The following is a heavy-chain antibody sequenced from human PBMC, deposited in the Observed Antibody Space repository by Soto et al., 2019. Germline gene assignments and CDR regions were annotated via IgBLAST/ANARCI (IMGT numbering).Heavy chain of an antibody. CDR1: GFTFSHYG. Sequence: QVQLMESGGGVVQPGRSLRLSCEASGFTFSHYGMHWVRQAPGKGLEWVAVILNDGSRQHYADSVKGRLTISRDNSKNTLYLDMNSLRVEDTAVYYCARDDDYGDHGLDYWGQGTLVTVSS. V-gene: IGHV3-33*01. D-gene: IGHD4-17*01. J-gene: IGHJ4*02. CDR2: ILNDGSRQ. CDR3: ARDDDYGDHGLDY.